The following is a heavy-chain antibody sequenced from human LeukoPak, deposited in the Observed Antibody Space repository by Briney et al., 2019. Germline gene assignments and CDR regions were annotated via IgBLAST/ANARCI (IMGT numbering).Heavy chain of an antibody. V-gene: IGHV3-23*01. D-gene: IGHD3-3*01. J-gene: IGHJ4*02. CDR1: GFTFSSYA. CDR2: ISGSGGST. CDR3: ANGFWSGLFDY. Sequence: PGGSLRLSCAASGFTFSSYAMSWVSQAPGKGLEWVSAISGSGGSTYYADSVKGRFTISRDNSKNTLYLQMNSLRAEDTAVYYRANGFWSGLFDYWGQGTLVTVSS.